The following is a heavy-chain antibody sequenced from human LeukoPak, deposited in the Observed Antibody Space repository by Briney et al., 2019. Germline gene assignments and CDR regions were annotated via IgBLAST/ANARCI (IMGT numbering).Heavy chain of an antibody. CDR2: INRSGST. CDR1: GGSFSGYY. V-gene: IGHV4-34*01. J-gene: IGHJ5*02. CDR3: ARGRYNWNYDWFDP. D-gene: IGHD1-7*01. Sequence: SETLSLTCAVYGGSFSGYYWSWIRQPPGKGLEWIGEINRSGSTNYNPPLKSRVTISVDTSKNQFSLKLSSVTAADTAVYYCARGRYNWNYDWFDPWGQGTLVTVSS.